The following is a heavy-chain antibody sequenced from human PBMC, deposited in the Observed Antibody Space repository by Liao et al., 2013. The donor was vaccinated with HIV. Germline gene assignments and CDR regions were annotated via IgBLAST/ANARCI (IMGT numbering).Heavy chain of an antibody. D-gene: IGHD3-22*01. Sequence: QVQLQESGPGLVRPSQILSLTCFVSGDSINSGSFYWNWIRQPAGKGLEWIGRIYASGSTNYNPSLKGRITLSLDTSKNQFSLKLTSVTAADTAVYYCARTRPYHYDAYGPKGYFDYWGQGTLVTVSS. CDR2: IYASGST. CDR3: ARTRPYHYDAYGPKGYFDY. J-gene: IGHJ4*02. CDR1: GDSINSGSFY. V-gene: IGHV4-61*02.